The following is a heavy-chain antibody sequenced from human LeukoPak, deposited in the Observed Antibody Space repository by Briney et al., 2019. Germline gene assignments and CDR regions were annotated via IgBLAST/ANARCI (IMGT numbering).Heavy chain of an antibody. Sequence: HAASVKVSCKASGGTFSSYAISWVRQAPGQGLKWMGGITPIFGTANYAQKFQGRVTITTDESTSTAYMELSSLRSEDTAVYYCARADYGGNPGEWGQGTLVTVSS. J-gene: IGHJ4*02. CDR1: GGTFSSYA. CDR3: ARADYGGNPGE. V-gene: IGHV1-69*05. D-gene: IGHD4-23*01. CDR2: ITPIFGTA.